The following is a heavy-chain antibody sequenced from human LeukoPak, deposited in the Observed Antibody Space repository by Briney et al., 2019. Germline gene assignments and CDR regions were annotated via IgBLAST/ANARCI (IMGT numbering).Heavy chain of an antibody. V-gene: IGHV1-58*01. D-gene: IGHD3-3*01. J-gene: IGHJ3*02. CDR2: IVVGSGNT. CDR1: GFTFTSSA. CDR3: AAGVTTFEGAFDI. Sequence: SVKVSCKASGFTFTSSAVQWVRQARGQRLEWIGWIVVGSGNTNYAQKFQERVTITRDMSTSTAYMELSSLRSEDTAVYYCAAGVTTFEGAFDIWGQGTMVTVSS.